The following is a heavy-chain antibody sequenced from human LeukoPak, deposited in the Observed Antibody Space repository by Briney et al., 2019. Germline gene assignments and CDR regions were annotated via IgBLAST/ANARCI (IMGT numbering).Heavy chain of an antibody. CDR3: AKDYAQYSGSYYAFDI. CDR1: GFTVSSNY. Sequence: GGSLRLSCAASGFTVSSNYMIWVRQAPGKGLEWVFVIYSGGSTYYADSVKGRFTISRDNSKNTLYLQMNSLRAEDTAVYYCAKDYAQYSGSYYAFDIWGQGTMVTVSS. V-gene: IGHV3-53*01. J-gene: IGHJ3*02. CDR2: IYSGGST. D-gene: IGHD1-26*01.